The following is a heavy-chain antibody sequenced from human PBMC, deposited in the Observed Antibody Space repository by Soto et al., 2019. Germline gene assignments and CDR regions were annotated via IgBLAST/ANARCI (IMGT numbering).Heavy chain of an antibody. CDR3: AKTAAAPGAFDI. CDR2: ISGSGGST. J-gene: IGHJ3*02. D-gene: IGHD2-15*01. CDR1: GLPFSSYS. Sequence: XESLSLSGAASGLPFSSYSMSCVRQAPGKGLEWVSAISGSGGSTYYADSVKGRFTISRDNSKNTLYLQMNSLRAEDTAVYYCAKTAAAPGAFDIWGQGTMVTFSS. V-gene: IGHV3-23*01.